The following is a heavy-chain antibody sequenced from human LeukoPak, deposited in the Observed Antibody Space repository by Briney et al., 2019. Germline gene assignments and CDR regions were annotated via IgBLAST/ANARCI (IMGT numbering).Heavy chain of an antibody. CDR1: GGSISSYS. J-gene: IGHJ6*02. V-gene: IGHV4-59*01. Sequence: SETLSLTCTVSGGSISSYSWSWIRQPPGKGLEWIGYIYYSGSTNYNPSLQSRVTISVDTSKNQFSLKLSSVTAADTAVYYCAREGYNPKFYGMDVWGQGTTVTVSS. CDR2: IYYSGST. CDR3: AREGYNPKFYGMDV. D-gene: IGHD1-14*01.